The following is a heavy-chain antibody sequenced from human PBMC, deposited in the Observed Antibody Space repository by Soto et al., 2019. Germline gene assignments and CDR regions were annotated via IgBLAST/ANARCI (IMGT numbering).Heavy chain of an antibody. D-gene: IGHD2-2*01. V-gene: IGHV3-30*03. CDR3: ARDGCISTSCYEYYFDY. J-gene: IGHJ4*02. CDR2: ISFDGNYK. Sequence: GGSLRLSCAASGFTFSSYGMHWVRQAPGKGLEWLAVISFDGNYKYHADSVKGRFTISRDNSKNTLYLQMNSLRAEDTAVYYCARDGCISTSCYEYYFDYWGQGTLVTVSS. CDR1: GFTFSSYG.